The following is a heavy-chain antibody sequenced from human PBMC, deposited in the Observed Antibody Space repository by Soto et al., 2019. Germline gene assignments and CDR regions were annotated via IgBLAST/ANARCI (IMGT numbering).Heavy chain of an antibody. CDR1: GYTFTGYY. Sequence: ASVKVSCKASGYTFTGYYMHWVRQAPGQGLEWMGWINPNSGGTNYAQKFQGWVTMTRDTSISTAYMELSRLRSDDTAVYYCARGVSGIAAYYYSYGMDVWGQGTTVTVSS. J-gene: IGHJ6*02. D-gene: IGHD6-13*01. V-gene: IGHV1-2*04. CDR3: ARGVSGIAAYYYSYGMDV. CDR2: INPNSGGT.